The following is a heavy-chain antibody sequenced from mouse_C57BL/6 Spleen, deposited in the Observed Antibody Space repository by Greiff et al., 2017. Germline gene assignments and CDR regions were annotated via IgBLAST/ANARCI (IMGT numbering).Heavy chain of an antibody. J-gene: IGHJ3*01. CDR2: ILPGSGST. CDR3: ARRWATPWFAY. V-gene: IGHV1-9*01. Sequence: QVQLKESGAELMKPGASVKLSCKATGYTFTGYWIEWVKQRPGHGLEWIGEILPGSGSTNYNEKLKGKATLTADTSSNTAYMQRRSLTTEDSAIYDCARRWATPWFAYWGQGTLVTVSA. D-gene: IGHD2-3*01. CDR1: GYTFTGYW.